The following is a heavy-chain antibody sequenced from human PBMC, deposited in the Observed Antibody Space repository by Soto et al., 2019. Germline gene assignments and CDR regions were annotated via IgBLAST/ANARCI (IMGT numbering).Heavy chain of an antibody. J-gene: IGHJ4*02. CDR2: ISYDGSNK. D-gene: IGHD3-10*01. Sequence: PGGSLRLSCAASGFTFSSYGMHWVRQAPGKGLEWVAVISYDGSNKYYADSVKGRFTISRDNSKNTLYLQMNSLRAEDTAVYYCAKVLGYYGSGVYFDYWGQGTLVTVSS. V-gene: IGHV3-30*18. CDR1: GFTFSSYG. CDR3: AKVLGYYGSGVYFDY.